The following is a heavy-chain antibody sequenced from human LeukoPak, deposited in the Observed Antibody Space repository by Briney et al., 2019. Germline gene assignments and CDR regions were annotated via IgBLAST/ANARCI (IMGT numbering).Heavy chain of an antibody. CDR3: ARDVARWLIESYFDY. D-gene: IGHD3-22*01. Sequence: SETLSLTCTVSGGSISSSSYYWGWIRQPPGKGLEWIGSIYYSGSTYYNPSLKSRVTISVDTSKNQFSLKLSSVTAADTAVDYCARDVARWLIESYFDYWGQGTLVTVSS. CDR2: IYYSGST. J-gene: IGHJ4*02. CDR1: GGSISSSSYY. V-gene: IGHV4-39*07.